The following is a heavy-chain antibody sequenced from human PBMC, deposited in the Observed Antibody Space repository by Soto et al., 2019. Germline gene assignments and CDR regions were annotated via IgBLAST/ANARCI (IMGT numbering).Heavy chain of an antibody. CDR2: INLDGSEK. J-gene: IGHJ4*02. CDR1: GFTFSNYW. D-gene: IGHD3-22*01. V-gene: IGHV3-7*03. Sequence: GALRLSCVASGFTFSNYWMSWVRQAPGKGLQLVANINLDGSEKYYVDSLKGRFTISRDNAENSLYLEMNTLRAEDTAVYYCARAPDGSGCYYYFDXWGQGTLVTVS. CDR3: ARAPDGSGCYYYFDX.